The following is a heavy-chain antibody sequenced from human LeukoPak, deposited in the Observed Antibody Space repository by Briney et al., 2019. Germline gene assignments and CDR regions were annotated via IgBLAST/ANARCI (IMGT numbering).Heavy chain of an antibody. V-gene: IGHV3-30*04. Sequence: PGRSLRLSCAASGFTFSSYAMHWVRQAPGKGLEWVALISYDGSNKYYGDSVKGRFTISRDNSKNTLYLQTSSLRAEDTAVYYCASPGSDYDSSVFDYWGQGTLVIVSS. D-gene: IGHD3-22*01. CDR1: GFTFSSYA. J-gene: IGHJ4*02. CDR2: ISYDGSNK. CDR3: ASPGSDYDSSVFDY.